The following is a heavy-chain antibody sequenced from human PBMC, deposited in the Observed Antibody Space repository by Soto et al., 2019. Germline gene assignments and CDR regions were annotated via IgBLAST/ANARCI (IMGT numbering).Heavy chain of an antibody. V-gene: IGHV3-23*01. Sequence: GGSLRHSCAASGFMFSTTDMSWVRQAPGKGLEWVTTIEGSGTITYYADSVRGRFTISRDNSKNTVYLQMDSLTADDTAVYYCVKNSGWFNSWGQGTPVTVSS. J-gene: IGHJ5*01. CDR3: VKNSGWFNS. CDR1: GFMFSTTD. D-gene: IGHD3-10*01. CDR2: IEGSGTIT.